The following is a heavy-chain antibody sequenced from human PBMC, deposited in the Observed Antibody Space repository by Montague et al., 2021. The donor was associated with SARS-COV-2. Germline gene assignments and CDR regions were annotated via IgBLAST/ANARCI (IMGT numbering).Heavy chain of an antibody. Sequence: TLSLTCAVSGGSISSGNSWSWIRQAPGKGLEWIGYIYQTGRAYYNPSLKSRVSISIDKSKNQFSLNVTSVTAADTALYYCAGGSGNFRIDNWGLGSLVTVSS. CDR1: GGSISSGNS. D-gene: IGHD5-12*01. CDR2: IYQTGRA. CDR3: AGGSGNFRIDN. J-gene: IGHJ4*02. V-gene: IGHV4-30-2*01.